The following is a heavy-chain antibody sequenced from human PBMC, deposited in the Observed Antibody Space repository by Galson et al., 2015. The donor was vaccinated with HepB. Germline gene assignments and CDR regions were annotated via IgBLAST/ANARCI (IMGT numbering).Heavy chain of an antibody. CDR3: AKSTVFGLLIKPVFYFDF. CDR2: ISGSDGGT. CDR1: GFTSSAFA. J-gene: IGHJ4*02. Sequence: SLRLSCAASGFTSSAFAMSWVRQAPGKGLEWVSVISGSDGGTYYADSVQSRFTISRDNSKNTLYLQMRSLRAEDTAVYYRAKSTVFGLLIKPVFYFDFWGQGTLVSVSS. D-gene: IGHD3/OR15-3a*01. V-gene: IGHV3-23*01.